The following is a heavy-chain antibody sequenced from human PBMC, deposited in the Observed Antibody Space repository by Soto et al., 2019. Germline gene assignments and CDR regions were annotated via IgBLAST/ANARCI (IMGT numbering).Heavy chain of an antibody. CDR1: GGSISSYY. J-gene: IGHJ4*02. CDR2: IYYSGST. V-gene: IGHV4-59*12. D-gene: IGHD2-8*02. Sequence: SETLSLTCTVSGGSISSYYWSWIRQPPGKGLEWIGEIYYSGSTNYNPSLKSRVTISVDTSKNQFSLKLTSVTAADTALYYCERDKITGLFDYWGQGTLVTVSS. CDR3: ERDKITGLFDY.